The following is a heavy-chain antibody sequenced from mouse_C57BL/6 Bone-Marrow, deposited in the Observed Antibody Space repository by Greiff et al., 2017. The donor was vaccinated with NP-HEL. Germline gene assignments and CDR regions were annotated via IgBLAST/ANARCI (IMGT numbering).Heavy chain of an antibody. V-gene: IGHV1-55*01. D-gene: IGHD1-1*01. CDR2: IYPGSGST. Sequence: QVQLQQPGAELVKPGASVKMSCKASGYTFTSYWITWVKQRPGPGLEWIGDIYPGSGSTNYNEKFKSKATLTVDTSSSTAYMQLSSLTSEDSAVYYCARRAHYYGSSYEAMDYWGQGTSVTVSS. CDR3: ARRAHYYGSSYEAMDY. J-gene: IGHJ4*01. CDR1: GYTFTSYW.